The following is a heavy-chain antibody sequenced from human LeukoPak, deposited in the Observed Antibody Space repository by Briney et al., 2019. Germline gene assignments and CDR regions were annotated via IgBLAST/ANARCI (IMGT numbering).Heavy chain of an antibody. CDR3: ARPAGAYCGGDCYFLFDY. CDR2: IIPIFGTA. CDR1: GGTFSSYA. J-gene: IGHJ4*02. V-gene: IGHV1-69*13. Sequence: EASVKVSCKASGGTFSSYAISWVRQAPGQGLEWMGGIIPIFGTANYAQKFQGRVTITADESTSTAYMELSSLRSEDTAVYYCARPAGAYCGGDCYFLFDYWGQGTLVTVSS. D-gene: IGHD2-21*02.